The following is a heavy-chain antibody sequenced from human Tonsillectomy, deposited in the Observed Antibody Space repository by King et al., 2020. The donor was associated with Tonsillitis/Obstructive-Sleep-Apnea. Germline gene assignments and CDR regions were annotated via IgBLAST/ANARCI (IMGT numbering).Heavy chain of an antibody. CDR1: GGSISGHY. J-gene: IGHJ3*02. CDR2: SYFSGSA. V-gene: IGHV4-59*11. Sequence: VQLQESGPGLVKPSETLSLTCTVSGGSISGHYWSWIRQPPGKGLKWIGYSYFSGSANYNPSLKSRVTISVDTSKNQFSLKLSSVTAADTAVYYCARDMVLEAGGDAFDIWGQGTMVTVSS. CDR3: ARDMVLEAGGDAFDI. D-gene: IGHD2-8*01.